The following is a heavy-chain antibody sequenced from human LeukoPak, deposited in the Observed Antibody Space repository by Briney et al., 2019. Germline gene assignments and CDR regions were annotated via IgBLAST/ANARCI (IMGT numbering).Heavy chain of an antibody. CDR3: ASNYYGSGCLDY. CDR2: IYYSGST. V-gene: IGHV4-59*08. J-gene: IGHJ4*02. Sequence: SETLSLTCTVSGGSISSYYWSWIRQPPRKGLEWIGYIYYSGSTNYNPSLKSRVTISVDTSKNQFSLKLSSVIAADTAVYYCASNYYGSGCLDYWGQGNLVTVSS. D-gene: IGHD3-10*01. CDR1: GGSISSYY.